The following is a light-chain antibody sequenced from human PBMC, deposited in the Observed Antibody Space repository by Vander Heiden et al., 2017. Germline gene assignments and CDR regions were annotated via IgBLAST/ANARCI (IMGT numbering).Light chain of an antibody. CDR1: QSVSSSY. V-gene: IGKV3-20*01. Sequence: ENVLTQSPGTLSLSPGERATLSCRASQSVSSSYLAWYQQKPGQAPRLLIYGASIRATGIPDRFSGSGSGTDFTLTISRLEPEDFAVYYCQQEGSSLLTFGGWTKVEIK. CDR3: QQEGSSLLT. CDR2: GAS. J-gene: IGKJ4*01.